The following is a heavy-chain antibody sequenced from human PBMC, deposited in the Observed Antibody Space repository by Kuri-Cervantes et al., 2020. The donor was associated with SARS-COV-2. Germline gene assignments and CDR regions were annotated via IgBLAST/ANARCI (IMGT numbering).Heavy chain of an antibody. D-gene: IGHD6-19*01. J-gene: IGHJ4*02. CDR1: GYTFTSYG. CDR2: ISTYSGNT. V-gene: IGHV1-18*01. CDR3: AKNWGASGWYPFDC. Sequence: ASVKVSCKASGYTFTSYGISWVRQAPGQGLEWMGWISTYSGNTNYAQRLQGRATMTTDTSTSTAYMELRSLRSDDTAVFYCAKNWGASGWYPFDCWGQGTLVTVSS.